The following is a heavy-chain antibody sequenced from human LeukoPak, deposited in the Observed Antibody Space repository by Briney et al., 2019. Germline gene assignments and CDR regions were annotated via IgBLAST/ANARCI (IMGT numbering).Heavy chain of an antibody. J-gene: IGHJ4*02. V-gene: IGHV4-4*07. Sequence: PSETPSLTCTVSGGSISSYYWSWIRQPAGKGLEWIGRIYTSGSTNYNPSLKSRVTMSVDTSKNQFSLKLSSVTAADTAVYYCARDGFSSGGDYYFDYWGQGTLVTVSS. D-gene: IGHD2-21*02. CDR2: IYTSGST. CDR3: ARDGFSSGGDYYFDY. CDR1: GGSISSYY.